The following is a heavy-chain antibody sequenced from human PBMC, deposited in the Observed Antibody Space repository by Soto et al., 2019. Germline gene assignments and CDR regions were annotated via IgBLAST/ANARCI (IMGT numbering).Heavy chain of an antibody. J-gene: IGHJ3*02. CDR1: GGSISSYY. D-gene: IGHD3-22*01. CDR3: ARGGVTMIDPDAFDI. V-gene: IGHV4-4*07. CDR2: IYNSGST. Sequence: SETLSLTCTVSGGSISSYYWSWIRQPAGKGLEWIGRIYNSGSTNYNPSLKSRVTMSVDTSKNQFSLKLSSVTAADTAVYYCARGGVTMIDPDAFDIWGQGTMVTVSS.